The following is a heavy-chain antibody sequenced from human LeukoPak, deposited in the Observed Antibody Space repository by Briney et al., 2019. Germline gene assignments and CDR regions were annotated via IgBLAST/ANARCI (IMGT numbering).Heavy chain of an antibody. Sequence: GGTLRLSCAASGFTFSSYGMSWVRQAPGKGLEWVSAISGSGGSTYYADSVKGRFTISTDNSKNTLYLQMNSLRAEDTAVYYCAKNPRGSWGYYFDYWGQGTLVTVSS. V-gene: IGHV3-23*01. CDR3: AKNPRGSWGYYFDY. CDR2: ISGSGGST. CDR1: GFTFSSYG. J-gene: IGHJ4*02. D-gene: IGHD6-13*01.